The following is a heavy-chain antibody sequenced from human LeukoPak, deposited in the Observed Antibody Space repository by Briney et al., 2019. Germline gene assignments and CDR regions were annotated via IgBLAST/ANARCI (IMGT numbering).Heavy chain of an antibody. V-gene: IGHV3-23*01. CDR1: GFTFSDYY. D-gene: IGHD6-19*01. J-gene: IGHJ4*02. CDR3: AREYSSGWADY. Sequence: GGSLRLSCAASGFTFSDYYMSWIRQAPGKGLEWVSAISGSGGSTYYADSVKGRFTISRDNSKNTLYLQMNSLRAEDTAVYYCAREYSSGWADYWGQGTLVTVSS. CDR2: ISGSGGST.